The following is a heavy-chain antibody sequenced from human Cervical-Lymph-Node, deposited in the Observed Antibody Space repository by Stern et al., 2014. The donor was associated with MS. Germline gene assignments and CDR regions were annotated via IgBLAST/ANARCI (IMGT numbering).Heavy chain of an antibody. Sequence: VQLGESEAEVKKPGASVKVSCKASGYTFTSYDINWVRQATGQGLEWMGWMNPNSGNTGYAQKFQGRVTMTRNTSISTAYMELSSLRSEDTAVYYCARGVRSYSSGWYGTDYWGQGTLVTVSS. J-gene: IGHJ4*02. V-gene: IGHV1-8*01. CDR1: GYTFTSYD. CDR3: ARGVRSYSSGWYGTDY. D-gene: IGHD6-19*01. CDR2: MNPNSGNT.